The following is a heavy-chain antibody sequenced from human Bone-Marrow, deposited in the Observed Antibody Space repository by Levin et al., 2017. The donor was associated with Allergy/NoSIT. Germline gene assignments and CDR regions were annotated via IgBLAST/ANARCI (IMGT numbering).Heavy chain of an antibody. D-gene: IGHD5-18*01. V-gene: IGHV3-49*03. Sequence: GESLKISCTASGFTFGDYAMSWFRQAPGKGLEWVGFIRSKAYGGTTEYAASVKGRFTISRDDSKSIAYLQMNSLKTEDTAVYYCTRSPVYSYGSDYFDYWGQGTLVTVSS. CDR3: TRSPVYSYGSDYFDY. CDR2: IRSKAYGGTT. CDR1: GFTFGDYA. J-gene: IGHJ4*02.